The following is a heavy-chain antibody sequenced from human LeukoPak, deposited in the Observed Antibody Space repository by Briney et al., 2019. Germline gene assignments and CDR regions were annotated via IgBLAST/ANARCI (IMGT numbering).Heavy chain of an antibody. CDR3: ARGHRRQWLSNWFDP. Sequence: ASVEVSCKASGYTFTSYYMHWVRQAPGQGLEWMGIINPSGGSTSYAQKFQGRVTMTRDISTSTVYMELSSLRSEDTAVYYCARGHRRQWLSNWFDPWGQGTLVTVSS. CDR1: GYTFTSYY. V-gene: IGHV1-46*01. J-gene: IGHJ5*02. CDR2: INPSGGST. D-gene: IGHD6-19*01.